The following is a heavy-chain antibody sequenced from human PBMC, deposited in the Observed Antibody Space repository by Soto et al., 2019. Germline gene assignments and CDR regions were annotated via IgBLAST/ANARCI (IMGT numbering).Heavy chain of an antibody. J-gene: IGHJ3*02. CDR1: GYTLTELS. Sequence: ASVKVSCKVSGYTLTELSMHLVRQAPGKGLEWMGGFDHEDGETIYAPKYQGRVTITDATSTDTAYMELSSLASEDTAFYYCAASSDYYPHDAFEIWGQGTLVTVSS. V-gene: IGHV1-24*01. D-gene: IGHD3-22*01. CDR2: FDHEDGET. CDR3: AASSDYYPHDAFEI.